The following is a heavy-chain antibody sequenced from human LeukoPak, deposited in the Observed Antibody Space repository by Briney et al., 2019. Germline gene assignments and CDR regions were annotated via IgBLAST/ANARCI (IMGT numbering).Heavy chain of an antibody. D-gene: IGHD2-15*01. CDR2: INHSGST. V-gene: IGHV4-34*01. J-gene: IGHJ6*03. Sequence: SETLSLTCAVYGGSFSGYYWSWIRQPPGKGLEWIGEINHSGSTNYNPSLKSRVTISVDTSKNQFSLKLSSVTAADTAVYYCARSAVAAPYYYYYMDAWGKGTTVTVSS. CDR1: GGSFSGYY. CDR3: ARSAVAAPYYYYYMDA.